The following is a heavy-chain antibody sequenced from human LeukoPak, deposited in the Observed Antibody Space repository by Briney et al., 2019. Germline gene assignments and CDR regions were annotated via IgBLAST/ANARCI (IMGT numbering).Heavy chain of an antibody. D-gene: IGHD3-10*01. CDR1: GYTLTKLP. Sequence: ASVKVSCRVSGYTLTKLPIHWVRQAPGRGLEWMGSFDPEDGEAIYARRFRGSVTMTEDTSTDTAYMELSSLKSVDTAVYYCATSNYFGSGSVYYFEYWGQGTLVTVSS. CDR3: ATSNYFGSGSVYYFEY. J-gene: IGHJ4*02. V-gene: IGHV1-24*01. CDR2: FDPEDGEA.